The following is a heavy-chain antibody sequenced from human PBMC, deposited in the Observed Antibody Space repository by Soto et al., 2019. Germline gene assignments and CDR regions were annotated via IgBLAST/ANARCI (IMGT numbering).Heavy chain of an antibody. D-gene: IGHD3-10*01. Sequence: QVQLVQSGYEVKEPGASVTVSCKASGYTFNNYGITWVRQAPGQGLECIGWISAYNGNANYAQKFQGRVTLTRDTSTSTAYLELRSLRSDDTAVYYCARGTRRFGELFDAFDIWGQGTMVPVSS. J-gene: IGHJ3*02. CDR3: ARGTRRFGELFDAFDI. CDR2: ISAYNGNA. CDR1: GYTFNNYG. V-gene: IGHV1-18*01.